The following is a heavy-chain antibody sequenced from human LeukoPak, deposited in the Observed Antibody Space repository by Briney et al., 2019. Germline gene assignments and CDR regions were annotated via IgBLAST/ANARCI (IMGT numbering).Heavy chain of an antibody. J-gene: IGHJ4*02. Sequence: GGSLRLSCAASGFTFSSYAMSWVRQAPGKGPEWVSGIGNSGDRTFYADSVKGRFTISRDNSKNMLYLQMNSLRAEDTAVYFCAKDQWYCSSTDCYGIFDCWGQGTLVIVSS. CDR2: IGNSGDRT. CDR1: GFTFSSYA. CDR3: AKDQWYCSSTDCYGIFDC. D-gene: IGHD2-2*01. V-gene: IGHV3-23*01.